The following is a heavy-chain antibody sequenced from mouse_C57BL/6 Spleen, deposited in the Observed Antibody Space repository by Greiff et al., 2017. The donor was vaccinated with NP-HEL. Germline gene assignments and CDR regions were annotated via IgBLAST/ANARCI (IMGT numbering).Heavy chain of an antibody. V-gene: IGHV1-66*01. CDR2: IYPGSGNT. CDR3: ARSGFYWYFDV. J-gene: IGHJ1*03. CDR1: GYSFTSYY. Sequence: QVQLKESGPELVKPGASVKISCKASGYSFTSYYIHWVKQRPGQGLEWIGWIYPGSGNTKYNEKFKGKATLTADTSSSTAYMQLSSLTSEDSAVYYCARSGFYWYFDVWGTGTTVTVSS.